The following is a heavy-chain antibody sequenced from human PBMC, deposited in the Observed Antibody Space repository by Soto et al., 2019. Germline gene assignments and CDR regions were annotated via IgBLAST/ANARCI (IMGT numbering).Heavy chain of an antibody. Sequence: EVQLVESGGGLVQPGGSLRLSCAASGFTFSSYSMNWVRQAPGKGLEWVSYISSSSSTIYYADSVKGRFTISRDNAKNSLYLQMNSLRDEETAVYYCARDTLRIAARPTVFDYWGQGTLVTVSS. D-gene: IGHD6-6*01. CDR2: ISSSSSTI. J-gene: IGHJ4*02. CDR3: ARDTLRIAARPTVFDY. CDR1: GFTFSSYS. V-gene: IGHV3-48*02.